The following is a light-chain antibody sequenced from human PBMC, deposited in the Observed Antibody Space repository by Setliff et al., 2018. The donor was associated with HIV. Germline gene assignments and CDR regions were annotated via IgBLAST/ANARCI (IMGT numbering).Light chain of an antibody. J-gene: IGLJ3*02. CDR2: DVT. CDR1: SSDVGGYNF. CDR3: CAYAGSYRGV. V-gene: IGLV2-11*01. Sequence: QSALTQPRSVSGSPGQSVSISCTGTSSDVGGYNFVSWYQKYPGKAPKLIIYDVTQRPSGVPDRFSGSKSGDTASLTISGLLADDEADYYCCAYAGSYRGVFGGGTKGTVL.